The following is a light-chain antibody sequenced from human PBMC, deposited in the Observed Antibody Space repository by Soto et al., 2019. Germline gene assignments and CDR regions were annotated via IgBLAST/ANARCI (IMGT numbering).Light chain of an antibody. CDR1: QSVSSN. Sequence: IGVSLSPATLSVSKGERATLSCRASQSVSSNLAWYQQKPGQAPRLLIYGASTRATGVPARFSGSGSGTEFTLTISSLQSEDFAVYYCQQYGSSPRTFCQGTKVDIK. J-gene: IGKJ1*01. CDR3: QQYGSSPRT. CDR2: GAS. V-gene: IGKV3-15*01.